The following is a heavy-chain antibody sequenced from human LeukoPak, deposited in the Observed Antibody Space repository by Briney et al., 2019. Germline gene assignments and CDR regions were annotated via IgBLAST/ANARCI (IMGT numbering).Heavy chain of an antibody. J-gene: IGHJ4*02. D-gene: IGHD1-14*01. CDR3: ARHDRMPDH. CDR1: GYSFTSYW. CDR2: IYPGDSDT. Sequence: PAESLKVSCKCSGYSFTSYWIGWVRQMPGKGLEWMGIIYPGDSDTRYSPSFQGQVTISVDKSISTAYLRCSRLKASDSAMYYRARHDRMPDHWGQGTLVTVS. V-gene: IGHV5-51*01.